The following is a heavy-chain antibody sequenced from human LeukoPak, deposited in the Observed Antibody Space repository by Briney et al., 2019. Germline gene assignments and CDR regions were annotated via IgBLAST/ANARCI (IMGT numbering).Heavy chain of an antibody. CDR3: AGLRRAYYYYMDV. CDR2: ISGSGNYI. J-gene: IGHJ6*03. CDR1: EVTFSTYT. V-gene: IGHV3-21*06. Sequence: GGSLRLSCAASEVTFSTYTMTWVRQAPGKGLEWVSSISGSGNYIYYADSLKGRFTISRDNANNLLFLQMSSLRAEDTAVYFCAGLRRAYYYYMDVWGKGTTVTVSS.